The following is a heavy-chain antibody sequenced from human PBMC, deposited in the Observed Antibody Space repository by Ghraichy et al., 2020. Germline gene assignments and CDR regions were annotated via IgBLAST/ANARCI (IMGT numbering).Heavy chain of an antibody. J-gene: IGHJ5*02. CDR1: GYSFTNYG. CDR2: ITTSKGNT. V-gene: IGHV1-18*01. Sequence: ASVKVSCKTSGYSFTNYGITWVRHAPGQGLEWMGWITTSKGNTHSAQKLQGRVTMTADTSTSTVYMELTSLTYDDTAVYYCTRGINYFDPWGQGTLVTVSS. CDR3: TRGINYFDP. D-gene: IGHD1-7*01.